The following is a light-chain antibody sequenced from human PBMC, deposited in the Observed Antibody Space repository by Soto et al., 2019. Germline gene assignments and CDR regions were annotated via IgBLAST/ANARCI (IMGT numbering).Light chain of an antibody. Sequence: QSALTQPPSASGSPGQSVTISCTGSSSDVGGYNYVSWYQQHPGKAPKLMIYEVSKRPSGVPDRLSGSKSGNTASLTVSGLQAEDEADYDCSSYGGSNTVVFGGGTKLTVL. CDR2: EVS. CDR3: SSYGGSNTVV. J-gene: IGLJ2*01. V-gene: IGLV2-8*01. CDR1: SSDVGGYNY.